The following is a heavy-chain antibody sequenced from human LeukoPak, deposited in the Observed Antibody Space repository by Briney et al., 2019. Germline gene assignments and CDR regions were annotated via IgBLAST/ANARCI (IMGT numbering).Heavy chain of an antibody. J-gene: IGHJ4*02. V-gene: IGHV3-23*01. CDR1: GFTFSSYD. CDR3: AKEVIAAGGNLEY. D-gene: IGHD6-13*01. CDR2: VSGSGSTT. Sequence: GGSLRLSCAASGFTFSSYDMSWVRQAPGKGLEWVSVVSGSGSTTYYADSVRGRFTISRDNSKNTLYVQMNSLRAEDTAVYYCAKEVIAAGGNLEYWGQGTLVTVSS.